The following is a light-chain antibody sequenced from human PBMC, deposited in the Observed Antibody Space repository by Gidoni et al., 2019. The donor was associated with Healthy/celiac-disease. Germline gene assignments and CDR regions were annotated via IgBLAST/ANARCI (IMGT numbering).Light chain of an antibody. CDR3: QQYGSSPLVT. J-gene: IGKJ4*01. CDR2: GAS. Sequence: EIVLTQSPGTLSLSPGERATLPCRASQSVSSSYLAWYQQKPGQAPRLLIHGASSRATGIPDRFSGSGSGTDFTLTISRLEPEDSAVYYCQQYGSSPLVTFGGGTKVEIK. CDR1: QSVSSSY. V-gene: IGKV3-20*01.